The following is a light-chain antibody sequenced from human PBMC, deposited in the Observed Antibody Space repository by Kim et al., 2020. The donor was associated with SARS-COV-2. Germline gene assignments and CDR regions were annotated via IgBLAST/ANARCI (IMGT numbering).Light chain of an antibody. V-gene: IGKV1-33*01. J-gene: IGKJ5*01. CDR1: QDIRKY. CDR2: DAS. CDR3: QQYDNLRPPT. Sequence: YVGDRVNTTCQASQDIRKYLNWYQQKPGQAPKPLISDASILETGVPSRFSGSGSGTDFTLSISSLQPDEFATYYIQQYDNLRPPTFGQGTRRESK.